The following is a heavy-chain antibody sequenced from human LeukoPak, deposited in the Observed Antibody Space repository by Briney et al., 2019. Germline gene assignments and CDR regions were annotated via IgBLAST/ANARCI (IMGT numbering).Heavy chain of an antibody. CDR3: ARAALGSGGVFFRDSFHY. D-gene: IGHD3-16*01. CDR2: INPNSGDT. CDR1: GYTFTGYY. J-gene: IGHJ4*01. Sequence: ASVKVSCKASGYTFTGYYMHWVRQAPGQGLEWMGWINPNSGDTNYAQKFQGRVTMTSDTSISTAYMEVSRLGSDDTAVYFCARAALGSGGVFFRDSFHYWGQEPWPPSPQ. V-gene: IGHV1-2*02.